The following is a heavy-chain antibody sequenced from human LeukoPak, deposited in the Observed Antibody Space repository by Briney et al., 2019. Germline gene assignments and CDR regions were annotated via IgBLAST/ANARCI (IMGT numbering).Heavy chain of an antibody. CDR3: ARILVSTDAFDI. V-gene: IGHV1-18*01. Sequence: ASLKVSCKASGYTFTSYGISWGRQAPGQGLEWMGWISAYNGNTNYAQQLQGRVTMTTDTSTSTAYMELRSLRSDDTAVYYCARILVSTDAFDIWGQGTMVTVSS. CDR1: GYTFTSYG. J-gene: IGHJ3*02. CDR2: ISAYNGNT.